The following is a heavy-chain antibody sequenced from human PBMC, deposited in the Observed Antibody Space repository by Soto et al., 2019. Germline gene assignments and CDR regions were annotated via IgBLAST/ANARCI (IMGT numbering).Heavy chain of an antibody. CDR1: KFSFSNYG. D-gene: IGHD5-12*01. CDR2: TTYDGRQT. V-gene: IGHV3-30*18. J-gene: IGHJ3*02. CDR3: AKDWREGYDTEAYDI. Sequence: QLHLVESGGGVVQPGKSLRLSCAASKFSFSNYGMHWVRQAPGKGLEWVVVTTYDGRQTYYADSVKGRFTISRDNSKNMLYLQMNSLRIDDTAVYYCAKDWREGYDTEAYDIWGQGTEVTVSS.